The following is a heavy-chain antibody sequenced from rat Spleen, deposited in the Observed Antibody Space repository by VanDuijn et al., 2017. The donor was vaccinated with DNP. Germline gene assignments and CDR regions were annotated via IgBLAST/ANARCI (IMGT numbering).Heavy chain of an antibody. D-gene: IGHD1-11*01. CDR1: GFNFNDYW. Sequence: EVKLVESGGGLVQPGRSLKLSCVASGFNFNDYWMGWVRQAPGKGLEWVASISYEGIHTYYEDSVKGRFTISRDNAKSTLYLQMNSLRSEDMATYYCARHGRRVFDYWGQGVMVTVSS. CDR2: ISYEGIHT. CDR3: ARHGRRVFDY. V-gene: IGHV5-22*01. J-gene: IGHJ2*01.